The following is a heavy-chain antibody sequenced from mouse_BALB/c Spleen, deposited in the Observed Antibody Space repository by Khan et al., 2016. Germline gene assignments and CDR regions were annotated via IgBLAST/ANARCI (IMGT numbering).Heavy chain of an antibody. CDR3: KRHGYVAWFTY. Sequence: IQLVQSGPELMKPGASVKISCKASGYSFTSYYIHWVKQSHGKSLEWIGYVDPFSGGTTYNQKFKGKATLTVDKSSSTAYIHFSNLTSEDSAVYYCKRHGYVAWFTYWGQGTLVTVSA. D-gene: IGHD2-2*01. V-gene: IGHV1S135*01. CDR1: GYSFTSYY. J-gene: IGHJ3*01. CDR2: VDPFSGGT.